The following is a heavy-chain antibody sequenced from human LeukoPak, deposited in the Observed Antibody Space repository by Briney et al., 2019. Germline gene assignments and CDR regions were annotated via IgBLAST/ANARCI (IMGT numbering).Heavy chain of an antibody. D-gene: IGHD5-24*01. V-gene: IGHV4-39*07. J-gene: IGHJ4*02. CDR1: GGSISSSSYS. Sequence: SETLSLTCTVSGGSISSSSYSWGWIRQPPGKGLEWIGTISNSGSTYYNPSLKSRVTISVDTSKNQFSLKLSSVTAADTAVYYCARGSRQRWLQLLDYWGQGTLVTVSS. CDR3: ARGSRQRWLQLLDY. CDR2: ISNSGST.